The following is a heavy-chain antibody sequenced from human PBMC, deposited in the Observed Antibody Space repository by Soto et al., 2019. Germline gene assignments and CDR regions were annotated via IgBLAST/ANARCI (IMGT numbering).Heavy chain of an antibody. CDR2: IHPSGDTK. Sequence: QVQPVQSGAAVKEPGASVKVSCKASGYNFQNYHKHWVRQAPGQGLEWMEIIHPSGDTKTYAQRFQGRLAMTRDASTSTAYMELSSLTSEDTAVYFCARDLWGSWTVDYWGQGTLVTVSS. D-gene: IGHD3-16*01. V-gene: IGHV1-46*02. J-gene: IGHJ4*02. CDR3: ARDLWGSWTVDY. CDR1: GYNFQNYH.